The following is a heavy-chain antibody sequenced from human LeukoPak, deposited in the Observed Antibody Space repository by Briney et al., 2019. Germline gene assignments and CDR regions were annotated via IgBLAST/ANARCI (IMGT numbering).Heavy chain of an antibody. V-gene: IGHV3-21*01. J-gene: IGHJ4*02. CDR3: ARTGGSYPYYFEY. D-gene: IGHD1-26*01. Sequence: GGSLRLSCAASGFTFSTYTMNWVRQAPGKGLEWVSSISSRSSYIYYADSVKGRFTISRDNAKNSLYLQMNSLRAEDTAVYYCARTGGSYPYYFEYWGQGTLVTVSS. CDR2: ISSRSSYI. CDR1: GFTFSTYT.